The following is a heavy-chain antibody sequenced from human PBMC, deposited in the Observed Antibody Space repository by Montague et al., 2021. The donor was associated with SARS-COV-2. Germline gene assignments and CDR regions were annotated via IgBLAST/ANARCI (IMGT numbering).Heavy chain of an antibody. CDR2: ISGTGGTT. CDR3: AKDRWVMIRGGYFDS. J-gene: IGHJ4*02. V-gene: IGHV3-23*01. D-gene: IGHD3-16*01. CDR1: GLVYGSFA. Sequence: SLRLSCAASGLVYGSFAMNWVRQAPGKGLEWVAVISGTGGTTSYADSVKGRFTISRDNSKKTLYLDMNSLRVEDTAVYYCAKDRWVMIRGGYFDSWGQGTLVPCSS.